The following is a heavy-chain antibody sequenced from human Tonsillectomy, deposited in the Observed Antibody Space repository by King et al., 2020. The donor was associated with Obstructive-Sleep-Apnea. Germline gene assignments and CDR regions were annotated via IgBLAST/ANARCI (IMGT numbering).Heavy chain of an antibody. CDR3: ARGLDYYDTSGPRVDP. D-gene: IGHD3-22*01. CDR2: IFSSGRT. CDR1: GGSVSSGSYY. V-gene: IGHV4-61*01. J-gene: IGHJ5*02. Sequence: QLQESGPGLVKPSETLSLTCTVSGGSVSSGSYYWSWIRQPPGKGLEWIGYIFSSGRTNYRPSLKSRVTISVDTSKNHFSLRLSSVTAADTAVYYCARGLDYYDTSGPRVDPWGQGTLVTVSS.